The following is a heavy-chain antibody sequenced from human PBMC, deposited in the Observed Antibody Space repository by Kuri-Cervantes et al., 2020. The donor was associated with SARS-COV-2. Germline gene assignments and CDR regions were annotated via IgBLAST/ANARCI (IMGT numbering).Heavy chain of an antibody. CDR3: AKDGIVVVPAAKEGYYYYYMDV. CDR1: GFTFSSYA. Sequence: GGSLRLSCAASGFTFSSYAMHWVRQAPGKGLEWVAVISYDGSNKYYADSVKGRFTISRDNSKNTLYLQMNSLRAEDMALYYCAKDGIVVVPAAKEGYYYYYMDVWGKGTTVTVSS. V-gene: IGHV3-30-3*01. J-gene: IGHJ6*03. CDR2: ISYDGSNK. D-gene: IGHD2-2*01.